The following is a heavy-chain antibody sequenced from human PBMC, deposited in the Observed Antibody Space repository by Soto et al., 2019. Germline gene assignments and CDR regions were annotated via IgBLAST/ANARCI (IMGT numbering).Heavy chain of an antibody. J-gene: IGHJ4*02. CDR1: GFVFSDYA. Sequence: EVHLLESAGGLVQPGGSLRISCAASGFVFSDYAMSWVRQAPGKGLEWLSAISGDAHDTYYAASVKGRFTISRDNSKNTLYLQMDSLRVDDTARYYCVKDAPQPFSDWGRGTLVTVSS. D-gene: IGHD3-3*02. CDR3: VKDAPQPFSD. CDR2: ISGDAHDT. V-gene: IGHV3-23*01.